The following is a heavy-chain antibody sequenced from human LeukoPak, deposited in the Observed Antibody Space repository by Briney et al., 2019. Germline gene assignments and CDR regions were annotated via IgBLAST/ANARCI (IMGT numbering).Heavy chain of an antibody. CDR3: ARDTGYDILTGFDY. J-gene: IGHJ4*02. CDR2: INWNGGST. D-gene: IGHD3-9*01. CDR1: GFIFDDYG. Sequence: GGSLRLSCAASGFIFDDYGMSWVRQAPGKGLEWVSGINWNGGSTGYADSVKGRFTISRDNAKNSLYLQMNSLRAEDTALYYCARDTGYDILTGFDYWGQGTLVTVSS. V-gene: IGHV3-20*04.